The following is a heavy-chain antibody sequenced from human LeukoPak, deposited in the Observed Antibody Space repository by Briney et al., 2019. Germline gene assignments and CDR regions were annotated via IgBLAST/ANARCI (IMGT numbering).Heavy chain of an antibody. D-gene: IGHD3-10*01. CDR2: INPSGGST. V-gene: IGHV1-46*01. CDR3: ARAARSGAFDI. CDR1: GYTFTGYY. Sequence: GASVKVSCKAPGYTFTGYYMHWVRQAPGQGLEWMGIINPSGGSTSYAQKFQGRVTMTRDTSTSTVYMELSSLRSEDTAVYYCARAARSGAFDIWGQGTMVAVSS. J-gene: IGHJ3*02.